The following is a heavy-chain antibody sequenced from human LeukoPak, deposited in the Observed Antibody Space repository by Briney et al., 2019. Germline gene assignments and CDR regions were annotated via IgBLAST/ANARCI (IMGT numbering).Heavy chain of an antibody. J-gene: IGHJ4*02. CDR2: ISSSSSYI. Sequence: GGSLRLSCAASGFTFSSDSMNWVRQAPGKGLEWVSSISSSSSYIYYADSVKGRFTISRDNAKNSLYLQMNSLRAEDTAVYYCASELWFGELSPGYWGQGTLVTVSS. CDR1: GFTFSSDS. D-gene: IGHD3-10*01. CDR3: ASELWFGELSPGY. V-gene: IGHV3-21*01.